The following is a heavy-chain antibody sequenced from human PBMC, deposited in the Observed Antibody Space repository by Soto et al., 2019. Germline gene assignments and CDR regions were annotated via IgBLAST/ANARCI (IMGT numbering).Heavy chain of an antibody. CDR2: ISGSGGGT. D-gene: IGHD4-17*01. CDR1: GFTFSSYA. CDR3: AADVGGYIYGLARH. V-gene: IGHV3-23*01. Sequence: GGSLRLSCAASGFTFSSYAMSWVRQAPGKGLEWVSAISGSGGGTYYADSVKGRFTFSRDMSTSTAYMELTSLRPEDTAVYYCAADVGGYIYGLARHWGPGTLVTVSS. J-gene: IGHJ4*02.